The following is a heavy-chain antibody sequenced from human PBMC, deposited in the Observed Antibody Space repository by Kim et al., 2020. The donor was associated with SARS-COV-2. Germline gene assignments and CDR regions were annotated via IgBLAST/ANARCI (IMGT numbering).Heavy chain of an antibody. CDR3: ARDRHRSGWDAFDI. J-gene: IGHJ3*02. Sequence: EKKFQGRVTMTRDTSTSTVSMELSSLRSEDTAVYYCARDRHRSGWDAFDIWGQGTMVTVSS. V-gene: IGHV1-46*01. D-gene: IGHD6-19*01.